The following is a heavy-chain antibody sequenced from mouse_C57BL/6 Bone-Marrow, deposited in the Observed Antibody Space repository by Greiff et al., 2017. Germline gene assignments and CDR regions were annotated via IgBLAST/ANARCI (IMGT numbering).Heavy chain of an antibody. CDR3: ARSDYYDYDWFAY. Sequence: EVKLQESGTVLARPGASVKMSCKTSGYTFTSYWMHWVKQRPGQGLEWIGAIYPGNSDTSYNQKFKGKAKLTAVTSASTAYMELRSLTSEDSAVYFCARSDYYDYDWFAYWGQGTLVTVSA. D-gene: IGHD2-4*01. CDR1: GYTFTSYW. J-gene: IGHJ3*01. CDR2: IYPGNSDT. V-gene: IGHV1-5*01.